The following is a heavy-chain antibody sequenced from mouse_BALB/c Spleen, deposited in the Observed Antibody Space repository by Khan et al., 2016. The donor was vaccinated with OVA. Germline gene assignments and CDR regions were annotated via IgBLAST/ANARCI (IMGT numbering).Heavy chain of an antibody. Sequence: EVQLQESGGGLVQPGGSMKLSCVASGFTFSNYWMNWVRQSPEKGLEWVAEIRLKSNNYASHYAEYVQGRFTISRADSTSCVSLHMNNLRAEDTGINYSTHGRESAYWGQGTTLTVSS. J-gene: IGHJ2*01. CDR1: GFTFSNYW. D-gene: IGHD1-3*01. V-gene: IGHV6-6*02. CDR3: THGRESAY. CDR2: IRLKSNNYAS.